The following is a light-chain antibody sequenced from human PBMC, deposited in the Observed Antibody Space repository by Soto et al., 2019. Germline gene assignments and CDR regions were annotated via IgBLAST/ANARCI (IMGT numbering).Light chain of an antibody. Sequence: QSALTQPASVSGSPGQSITISCTGTSSDDGSYNLVSRYQQYPGKAPKLMIFEDDERPSGVSNRFSGSKSGNTASLTISGLQAEDEADYYCYSYAGRSTSVFGGGTKLTVL. J-gene: IGLJ2*01. CDR1: SSDDGSYNL. CDR3: YSYAGRSTSV. V-gene: IGLV2-23*01. CDR2: EDD.